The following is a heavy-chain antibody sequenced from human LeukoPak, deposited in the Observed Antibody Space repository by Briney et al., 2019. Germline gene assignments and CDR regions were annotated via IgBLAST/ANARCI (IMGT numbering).Heavy chain of an antibody. J-gene: IGHJ5*02. CDR3: LVAGANWFDP. Sequence: PGGSLRLSCAASGFTFSSYEMNWVRQAPGKGLEWVSYISSSGSTIYYADSVKGRFTISRDNAKNSLYLQMNSLRAEDTAVYYGLVAGANWFDPWGQGTLVTVSS. CDR2: ISSSGSTI. CDR1: GFTFSSYE. V-gene: IGHV3-48*03. D-gene: IGHD6-19*01.